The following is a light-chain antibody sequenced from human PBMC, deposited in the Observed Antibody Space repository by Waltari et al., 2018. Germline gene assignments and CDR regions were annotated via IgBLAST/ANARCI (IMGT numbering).Light chain of an antibody. V-gene: IGKV1-5*01. CDR3: QQYNSYSWT. Sequence: DIQMTQSPSTLSASVGDRVTITCRASQSISSWLAWYQQKPGKVPKLLIDDASSLESGVPSRFSGSGSVTEFTLTISSLQPDDFATYYCQQYNSYSWTFGQGTKVEIK. J-gene: IGKJ1*01. CDR2: DAS. CDR1: QSISSW.